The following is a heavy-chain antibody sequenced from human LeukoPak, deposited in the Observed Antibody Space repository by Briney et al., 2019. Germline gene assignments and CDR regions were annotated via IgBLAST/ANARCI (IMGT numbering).Heavy chain of an antibody. J-gene: IGHJ4*02. CDR2: IIPIFGIA. Sequence: SVEVSCKASGGTFSSYAISWVRQAPGQGLEWMGRIIPIFGIANYAQKFQGRVTITADESTSTAYMELSSLRSEDTAVYYCARHRIAAAGGAYYWGQGTLVTVSS. D-gene: IGHD6-13*01. V-gene: IGHV1-69*13. CDR1: GGTFSSYA. CDR3: ARHRIAAAGGAYY.